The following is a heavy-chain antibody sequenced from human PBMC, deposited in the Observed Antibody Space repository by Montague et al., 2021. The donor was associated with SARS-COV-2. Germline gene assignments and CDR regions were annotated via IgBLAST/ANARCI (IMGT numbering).Heavy chain of an antibody. CDR2: IYSKGDGGST. Sequence: SLRLSCAASGFTVANSWLSWVRQAPGKGLEWVCRIYSKGDGGSTAFGAPVKGRFSISRDESKNMLHLQMHSLEVEDTALYYCTTYNRGYFDLWGRGTLVTVSS. D-gene: IGHD1-14*01. CDR3: TTYNRGYFDL. V-gene: IGHV3-15*01. CDR1: GFTVANSW. J-gene: IGHJ2*01.